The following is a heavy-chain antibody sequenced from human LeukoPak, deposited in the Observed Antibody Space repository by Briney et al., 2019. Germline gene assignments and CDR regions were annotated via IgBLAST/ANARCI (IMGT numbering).Heavy chain of an antibody. CDR3: ARELRSAFDI. CDR2: IYYSGST. CDR1: GGSISGYY. Sequence: PSETLSLTCTVSGGSISGYYWGWVRQPPGKGLEWIGYIYYSGSTNYNPSLKSRVTISVDTSKNQFSLKLSSVTAADTAVYYCARELRSAFDIWGQGTMVTVSS. J-gene: IGHJ3*02. V-gene: IGHV4-59*01. D-gene: IGHD4/OR15-4a*01.